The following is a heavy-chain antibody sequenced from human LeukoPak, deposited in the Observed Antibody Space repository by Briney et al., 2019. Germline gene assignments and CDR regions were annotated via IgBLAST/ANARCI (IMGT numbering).Heavy chain of an antibody. Sequence: SETLSLTCAVYAGSFSGYYWSLIRQPPGKGLEWIGEINHSGSTNYNPSLKSRVTISVDTSKNQFSLKLSSVTAADTAVYYCARVFGTYYYDSSDPFDYWGQGTLVTVSS. CDR3: ARVFGTYYYDSSDPFDY. J-gene: IGHJ4*02. D-gene: IGHD3-22*01. CDR1: AGSFSGYY. V-gene: IGHV4-34*01. CDR2: INHSGST.